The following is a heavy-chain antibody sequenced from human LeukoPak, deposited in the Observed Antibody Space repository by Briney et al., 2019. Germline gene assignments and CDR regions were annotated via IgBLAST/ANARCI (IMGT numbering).Heavy chain of an antibody. Sequence: ASVKVSCKASGYTFTSYDINWVRQATGQGLEWMGWMNPNSGNTGYAQKFQGRVTMTRNTSISTAYMELSSLRSEDTAVYYCARELVLAPYYYDSSGYYYYGMDVWGQGTTVTVSS. D-gene: IGHD3-22*01. V-gene: IGHV1-8*01. CDR3: ARELVLAPYYYDSSGYYYYGMDV. J-gene: IGHJ6*02. CDR1: GYTFTSYD. CDR2: MNPNSGNT.